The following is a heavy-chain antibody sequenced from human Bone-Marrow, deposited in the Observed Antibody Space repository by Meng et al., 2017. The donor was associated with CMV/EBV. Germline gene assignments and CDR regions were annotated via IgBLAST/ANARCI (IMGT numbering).Heavy chain of an antibody. D-gene: IGHD2-2*02. CDR3: ARGLVVVPAAIPWWFDP. J-gene: IGHJ5*02. CDR2: INPSGGST. V-gene: IGHV1-46*01. Sequence: ASVKVSCKASGYTFTSYYMHWVRQAPGQGLEWMGIINPSGGSTSYAQKFQGRVTMTRDTSTSTVYMELSSLRSEDTAVYYCARGLVVVPAAIPWWFDPCGQGTLVTVS. CDR1: GYTFTSYY.